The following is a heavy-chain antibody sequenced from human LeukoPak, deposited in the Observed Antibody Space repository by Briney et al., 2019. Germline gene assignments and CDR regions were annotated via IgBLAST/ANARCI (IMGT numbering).Heavy chain of an antibody. CDR2: IYYSGST. V-gene: IGHV4-30-4*08. CDR1: GGSISSGDYY. CDR3: ARGFGYSNYFDY. D-gene: IGHD4-11*01. Sequence: SETLSLTCTVSGGSISSGDYYWGWIRQPPGKGLEWIGYIYYSGSTYYNPSLKSRVTISVDTSKNQFSLKLSSVTAADTAVYYCARGFGYSNYFDYWGQGTLVTVSS. J-gene: IGHJ4*02.